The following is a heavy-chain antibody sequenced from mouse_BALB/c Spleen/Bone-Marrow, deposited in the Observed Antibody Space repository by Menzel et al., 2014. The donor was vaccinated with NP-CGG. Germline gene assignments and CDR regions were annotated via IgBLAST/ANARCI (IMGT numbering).Heavy chain of an antibody. CDR1: GYTFTRYW. Sequence: VQLQQSGAELAKPGASVKMSCKASGYTFTRYWMHWVEQRPGQGLEWIGYINPSTGDTEYNQKFKDKATLTADMSSSTAYMQLSSLTSEDSAVYYCARGNYEAMDSWGQGTSVTVSS. D-gene: IGHD2-1*01. CDR2: INPSTGDT. CDR3: ARGNYEAMDS. J-gene: IGHJ4*01. V-gene: IGHV1-7*01.